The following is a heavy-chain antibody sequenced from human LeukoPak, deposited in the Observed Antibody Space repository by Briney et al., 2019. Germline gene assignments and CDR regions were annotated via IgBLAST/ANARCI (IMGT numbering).Heavy chain of an antibody. CDR2: ISSNGGST. Sequence: GGSLRLSCSASGFTFSRYAMHWVRQAPGKGLEYVSGISSNGGSTYYADSVKGRFTISRDNSKNTLYLQMSSLRAEDTAVYYCARGGSTRWPLDYWGQGTLVTVSS. V-gene: IGHV3-64D*06. CDR3: ARGGSTRWPLDY. D-gene: IGHD4-23*01. CDR1: GFTFSRYA. J-gene: IGHJ4*02.